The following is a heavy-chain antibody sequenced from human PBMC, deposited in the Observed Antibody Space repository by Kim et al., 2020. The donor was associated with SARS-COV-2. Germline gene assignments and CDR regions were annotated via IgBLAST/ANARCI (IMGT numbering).Heavy chain of an antibody. CDR3: ARGSESGYDPAMGY. D-gene: IGHD5-12*01. Sequence: ASVKGSCKASGYTFTSYDINWVRQATGQGLEWMGWMNPNSGNTGYAQKFQGRATMTRNTSISTAYMELSSLRSEDTAVYYCARGSESGYDPAMGYWGQGTLVTVSS. CDR1: GYTFTSYD. J-gene: IGHJ4*02. V-gene: IGHV1-8*01. CDR2: MNPNSGNT.